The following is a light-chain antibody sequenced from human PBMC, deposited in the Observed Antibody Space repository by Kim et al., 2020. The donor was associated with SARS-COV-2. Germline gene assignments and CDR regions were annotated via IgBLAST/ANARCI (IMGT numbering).Light chain of an antibody. CDR2: DAS. Sequence: LSPGERATLSCRASQSGSKSLGWYQQKTGQAPRLLIYDASNRATGIPARFSGSGSGTDFTLTISSLEPEDFAVYYCQQRSKWPLTFGGGTKVDIK. J-gene: IGKJ4*01. CDR1: QSGSKS. CDR3: QQRSKWPLT. V-gene: IGKV3-11*01.